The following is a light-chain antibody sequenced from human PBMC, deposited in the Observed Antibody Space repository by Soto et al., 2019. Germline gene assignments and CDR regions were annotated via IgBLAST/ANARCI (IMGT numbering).Light chain of an antibody. J-gene: IGLJ1*01. V-gene: IGLV2-14*03. Sequence: QSALPQPASVSGSSVQSITISCTGTSNDVGNHNYVSWYQHFSGKAPKLVIYDVSYRPSGVSNRFSGSKSGNTASLTISGLQTEDEADYYCSSYTSTITYVFGTGTKVTVL. CDR2: DVS. CDR1: SNDVGNHNY. CDR3: SSYTSTITYV.